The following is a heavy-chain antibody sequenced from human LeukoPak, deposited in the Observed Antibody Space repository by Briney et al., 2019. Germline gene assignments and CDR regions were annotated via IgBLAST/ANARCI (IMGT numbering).Heavy chain of an antibody. CDR1: GFTFSSYG. V-gene: IGHV3-30*02. J-gene: IGHJ4*02. D-gene: IGHD4/OR15-4a*01. CDR2: IRYDGSNK. CDR3: ARDVPYGATTLDY. Sequence: PGGSLRLSCAASGFTFSSYGMHWVRQAPGKGLEWVAFIRYDGSNKYYADSVKGRFTISRDNSKNTLYLQMNSLRAEDTAVYYCARDVPYGATTLDYWGQGTLVTVSS.